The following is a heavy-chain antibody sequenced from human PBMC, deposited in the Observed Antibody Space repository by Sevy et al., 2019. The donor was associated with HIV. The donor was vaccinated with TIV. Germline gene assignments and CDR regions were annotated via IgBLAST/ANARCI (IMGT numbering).Heavy chain of an antibody. J-gene: IGHJ6*02. Sequence: GGSLRLSCAASGFTFCSYSMNWVRQAPGKGLEWVSYISSTSSTIYYADSVKGRFTISRDNAKNSLYLQMNSLRAEDTAVYYCARDSVLRFLEWVALDYYDGMDVWGQGTTVTVSS. V-gene: IGHV3-48*01. CDR1: GFTFCSYS. CDR2: ISSTSSTI. D-gene: IGHD3-3*01. CDR3: ARDSVLRFLEWVALDYYDGMDV.